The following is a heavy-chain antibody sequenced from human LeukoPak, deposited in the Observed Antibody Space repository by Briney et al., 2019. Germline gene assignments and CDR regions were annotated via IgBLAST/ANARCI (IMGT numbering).Heavy chain of an antibody. CDR2: FDPEDGET. Sequence: ASVKVSCKVSGYTLTGLSMHWVRQAPGKGLEWMGGFDPEDGETIYAQKFQGRVTMTEDTSTDTAYMEVSSLRSEDTAVYFCARGTTRKYGDFDYWGQGTLVTVSS. D-gene: IGHD2/OR15-2a*01. CDR1: GYTLTGLS. J-gene: IGHJ4*02. CDR3: ARGTTRKYGDFDY. V-gene: IGHV1-24*01.